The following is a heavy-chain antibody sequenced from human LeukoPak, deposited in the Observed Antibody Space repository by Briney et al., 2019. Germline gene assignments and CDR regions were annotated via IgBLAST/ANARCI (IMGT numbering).Heavy chain of an antibody. CDR3: ARITRVRGVPGEFDI. CDR2: INPYFGSA. CDR1: GGTFISYS. D-gene: IGHD3-10*01. V-gene: IGHV1-69*13. J-gene: IGHJ3*02. Sequence: SVTDSCKASGGTFISYSISWVRQPPGQGLEWMGWINPYFGSANNAHKFHGRATNTADESTSTAYMELSILPSDDTAVYYCARITRVRGVPGEFDIWGQGTLVTVSS.